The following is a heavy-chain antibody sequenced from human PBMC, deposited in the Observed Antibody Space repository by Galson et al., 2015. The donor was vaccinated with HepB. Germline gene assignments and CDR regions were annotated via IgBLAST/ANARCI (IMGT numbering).Heavy chain of an antibody. CDR3: ARDDSPLGYYGRYGMDV. CDR2: VSFDGTYK. V-gene: IGHV3-30*04. J-gene: IGHJ6*02. D-gene: IGHD3-3*01. CDR1: GFTFSSYA. Sequence: SLRLSCAASGFTFSSYAMHWVRQSPGKGLEWVAVVSFDGTYKSYADSVKGRFTISRDNSNNTLFLQMNSLRAEDTAVFYCARDDSPLGYYGRYGMDVWGQGTTVTVSS.